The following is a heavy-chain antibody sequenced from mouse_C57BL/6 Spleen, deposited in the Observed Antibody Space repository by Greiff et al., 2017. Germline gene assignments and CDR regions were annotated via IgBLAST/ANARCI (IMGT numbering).Heavy chain of an antibody. Sequence: EVQVVESGGDLVKPGGSLKLSCAASGFTFSSYGMSWVRQTPDKRLEWVATISSGGSYTYYPDSVKGRFTISRDNAKNTLYLQMSSLKSEDTAMYYCARDLRLFDYWGQGTTLTVSS. CDR3: ARDLRLFDY. J-gene: IGHJ2*01. CDR1: GFTFSSYG. CDR2: ISSGGSYT. D-gene: IGHD3-2*02. V-gene: IGHV5-6*01.